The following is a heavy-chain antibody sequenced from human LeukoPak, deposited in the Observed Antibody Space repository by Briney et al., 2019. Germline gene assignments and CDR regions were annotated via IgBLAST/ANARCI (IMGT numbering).Heavy chain of an antibody. CDR2: INPNSGGT. Sequence: GASVKVSCKASGYTFTGYYMHWVRQAPGQGLEWMGWINPNSGGTNYAQKFQGRVTMTRDTSISTAYMELSRLRSDDTAVYYCASQSHGNHYYHSNTFSDYWGRGTLVTVSS. CDR3: ASQSHGNHYYHSNTFSDY. D-gene: IGHD3-22*01. J-gene: IGHJ4*02. CDR1: GYTFTGYY. V-gene: IGHV1-2*02.